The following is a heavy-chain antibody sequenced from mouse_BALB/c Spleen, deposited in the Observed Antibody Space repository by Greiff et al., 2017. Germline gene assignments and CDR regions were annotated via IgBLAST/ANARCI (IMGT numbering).Heavy chain of an antibody. J-gene: IGHJ2*01. CDR1: GYTFTSYV. D-gene: IGHD2-1*01. CDR2: INPYNDGT. Sequence: EVKLQESGPELVKPGASVKMSCKASGYTFTSYVMHWVKQKPGQGLEWIGYINPYNDGTKYNEKFKGKATLTSDKSSSTAYMELSSLTSEDSAVYYCARDGNYGRGYYFDYWGQGTTLTVSS. CDR3: ARDGNYGRGYYFDY. V-gene: IGHV1-14*01.